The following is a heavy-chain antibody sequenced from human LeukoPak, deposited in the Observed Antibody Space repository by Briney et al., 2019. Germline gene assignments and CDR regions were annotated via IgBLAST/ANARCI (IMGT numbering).Heavy chain of an antibody. D-gene: IGHD2-15*01. CDR1: GGSISSYY. CDR2: MYYSGSN. J-gene: IGHJ5*02. Sequence: SETLSLTCTVSGGSISSYYWSWVRQPPGKGLEWIGSMYYSGSNYYNPSLKSRITISEDTSKNQFSLKLSSVTAADTAVYYCARHRGYCSGSRCYSVWFDPWGQGTLVTVSS. CDR3: ARHRGYCSGSRCYSVWFDP. V-gene: IGHV4-59*05.